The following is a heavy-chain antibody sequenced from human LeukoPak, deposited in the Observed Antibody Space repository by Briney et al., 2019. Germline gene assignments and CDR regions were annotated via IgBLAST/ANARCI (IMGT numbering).Heavy chain of an antibody. Sequence: SETLSLTCTVSGGSISDYYWTWIRQPPGKGVEWIAHIYNGVNTNYNPSLKSRVTISVDTSKNQFSLRLNSVTAADTAVYYCARSRAFNSGAFDPWGQGSLVTVSS. CDR3: ARSRAFNSGAFDP. CDR2: IYNGVNT. J-gene: IGHJ5*02. V-gene: IGHV4-59*01. D-gene: IGHD1-26*01. CDR1: GGSISDYY.